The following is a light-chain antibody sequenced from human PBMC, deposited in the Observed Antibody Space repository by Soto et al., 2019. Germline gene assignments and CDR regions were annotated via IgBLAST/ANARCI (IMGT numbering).Light chain of an antibody. V-gene: IGLV1-47*01. CDR3: AAWDDGLHSYV. CDR2: KTN. J-gene: IGLJ1*01. CDR1: SSDVGGYNY. Sequence: QSALTQPASVSGSPGQSITISCTGTSSDVGGYNYVYWYQQLPGSAPKLLIYKTNQRPSGVPDRFSGSKSGTSASLAISELRTEDEADYYCAAWDDGLHSYVFGTGTKV.